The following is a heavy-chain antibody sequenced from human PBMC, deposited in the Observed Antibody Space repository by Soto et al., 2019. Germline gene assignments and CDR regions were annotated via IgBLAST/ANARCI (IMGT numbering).Heavy chain of an antibody. CDR3: TTDRPFTRGGVITT. D-gene: IGHD3-10*01. J-gene: IGHJ3*01. V-gene: IGHV3-15*01. CDR2: IKSKVDGGTT. CDR1: GLTFRNVW. Sequence: EVQLVESGGGLVKPGGSLRLSCAASGLTFRNVWMTWVRQAPGKGLEWVGRIKSKVDGGTTDYAASVNGRYTISRDDSKSTLYLYMNSLLTEDTAVYYWTTDRPFTRGGVITTWGQGTMVTVSS.